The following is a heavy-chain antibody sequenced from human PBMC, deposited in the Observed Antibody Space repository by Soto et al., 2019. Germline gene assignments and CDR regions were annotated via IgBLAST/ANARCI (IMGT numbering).Heavy chain of an antibody. Sequence: QVHLVESGGGVVQPGRSLRLSCAASGLTFSNYAMHWVRQAPGKGLEWVAFISYDGTNRCYPDSVKGRFTISRDNSKNTLYLQMNSLKNEDTAVYYCARESSSTVTTGGGGSAKDYWGQGTLVTVSS. V-gene: IGHV3-30-3*01. CDR2: ISYDGTNR. J-gene: IGHJ4*02. D-gene: IGHD4-17*01. CDR1: GLTFSNYA. CDR3: ARESSSTVTTGGGGSAKDY.